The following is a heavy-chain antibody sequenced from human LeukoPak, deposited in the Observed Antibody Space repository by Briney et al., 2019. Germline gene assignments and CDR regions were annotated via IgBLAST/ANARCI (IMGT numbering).Heavy chain of an antibody. J-gene: IGHJ4*02. CDR1: GFTFSSYA. CDR2: ISGSGGST. Sequence: GGSLRLSCAASGFTFSSYAMSWVRQAPGKGLEWVSGISGSGGSTHYADSVKGRFTISRDNSKNTLYLQMNSLRAEDTAVYYCAKSLPSWNYVPFDYWGQGTLVTVSS. CDR3: AKSLPSWNYVPFDY. D-gene: IGHD1-7*01. V-gene: IGHV3-23*01.